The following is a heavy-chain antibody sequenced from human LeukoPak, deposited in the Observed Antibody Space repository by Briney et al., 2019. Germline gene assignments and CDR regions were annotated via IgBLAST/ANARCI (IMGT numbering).Heavy chain of an antibody. J-gene: IGHJ4*02. V-gene: IGHV3-30-3*01. CDR1: GFTFSIYA. CDR3: ARGRRWLQLEPYDY. Sequence: PGGSLRLSCAASGFTFSIYAMHWVRQAPGKGLEWVAVISYDGSNKYYADSVKGRFTISRDNSKNTLYLQMNSLRAEDTAVYYCARGRRWLQLEPYDYWGQGTLVTVSS. D-gene: IGHD5-24*01. CDR2: ISYDGSNK.